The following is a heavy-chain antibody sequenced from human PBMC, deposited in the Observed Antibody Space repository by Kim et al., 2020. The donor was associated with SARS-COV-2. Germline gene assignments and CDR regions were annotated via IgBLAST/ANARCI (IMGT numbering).Heavy chain of an antibody. CDR2: IYTSGRT. D-gene: IGHD3-16*02. V-gene: IGHV4-4*07. Sequence: SETLSLTCTVSGDSLSSDYWSWNRQPAGKGLEWIGRIYTSGRTNYNPSLQSRVTMSVDMSKNQFSLKLSSVTAADTSVYSCASSLGLWGQGTLVTVSS. CDR3: ASSLGL. J-gene: IGHJ1*01. CDR1: GDSLSSDY.